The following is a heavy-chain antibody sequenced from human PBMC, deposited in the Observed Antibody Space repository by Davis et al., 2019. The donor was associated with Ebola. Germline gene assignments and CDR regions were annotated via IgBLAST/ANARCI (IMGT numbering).Heavy chain of an antibody. CDR1: GASISSDDYY. D-gene: IGHD2-2*01. Sequence: LRLSCTVSGASISSDDYYWTWIRQHPGKGLEWIGYISYGGSTYYNPSLKSRATISVDTSKNQFSLKLSSVTAADTALYYCAKGRYQLLLSPGMDVWGQGTTVTVSS. V-gene: IGHV4-31*03. CDR3: AKGRYQLLLSPGMDV. J-gene: IGHJ6*02. CDR2: ISYGGST.